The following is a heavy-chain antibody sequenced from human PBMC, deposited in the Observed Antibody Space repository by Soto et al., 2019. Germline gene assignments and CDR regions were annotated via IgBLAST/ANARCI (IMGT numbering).Heavy chain of an antibody. D-gene: IGHD2-15*01. CDR2: IKSDGSNK. Sequence: GGSLRLSCAASGVTVSSNYMSWVRQAPGKGLEWVAVIKSDGSNKYYTDSVKGRFTISRDNSKNTLYLQMNSLRAEDTAVYYCARDIVVVVDASLYNYYGLDVWGQGTTVTVSS. J-gene: IGHJ6*02. CDR3: ARDIVVVVDASLYNYYGLDV. CDR1: GVTVSSNY. V-gene: IGHV3-30*03.